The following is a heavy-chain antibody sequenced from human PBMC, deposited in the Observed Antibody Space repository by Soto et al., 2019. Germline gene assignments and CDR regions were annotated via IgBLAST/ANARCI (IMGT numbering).Heavy chain of an antibody. D-gene: IGHD2-2*01. CDR3: ARGRSYELLSGYWFDP. V-gene: IGHV4-34*01. CDR1: GGSFGGYY. CDR2: ITHSGST. Sequence: PSETLSLTCAVYGGSFGGYYWSWIRQPPGKGLEWIGEITHSGSTTYNTSLKSRVTISVDTSKNQFSLKLSSVTAADTAVYYSARGRSYELLSGYWFDPWGQGTLVTVSS. J-gene: IGHJ5*02.